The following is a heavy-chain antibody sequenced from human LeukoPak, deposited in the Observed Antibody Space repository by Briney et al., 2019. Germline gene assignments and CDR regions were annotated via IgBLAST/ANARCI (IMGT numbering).Heavy chain of an antibody. CDR1: GFTFRDYD. D-gene: IGHD3-16*02. CDR3: AKGGNYQYVRGSYRSNYYYYYMDV. J-gene: IGHJ6*03. CDR2: VSGSGGSA. Sequence: GGSLRLSCAASGFTFRDYDMSWVRQAPGKGLEWVSSVSGSGGSAYYADSVRGRFTISRDHSTSTLYLQMNSLRAEDTAVYYCAKGGNYQYVRGSYRSNYYYYYMDVWGKGTTVTVSS. V-gene: IGHV3-23*01.